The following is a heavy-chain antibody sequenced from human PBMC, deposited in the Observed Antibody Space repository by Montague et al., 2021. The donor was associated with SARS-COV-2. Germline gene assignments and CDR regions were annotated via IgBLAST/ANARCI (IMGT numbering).Heavy chain of an antibody. V-gene: IGHV6-1*01. Sequence: NDYAVSVKSRITINPDTSKKQFSLQLNFVTPEGTAVYYCARGGSWLYYFGYWGQGTLVTVSS. CDR2: N. CDR3: ARGGSWLYYFGY. J-gene: IGHJ4*02. D-gene: IGHD6-13*01.